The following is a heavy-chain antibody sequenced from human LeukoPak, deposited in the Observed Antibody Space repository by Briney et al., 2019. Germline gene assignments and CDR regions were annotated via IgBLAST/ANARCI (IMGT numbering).Heavy chain of an antibody. CDR2: ISSSSSTI. CDR3: ARDERDSGSYPNDY. V-gene: IGHV3-48*02. J-gene: IGHJ4*02. D-gene: IGHD1-26*01. CDR1: GFTFSSYS. Sequence: GGSLRLSCAASGFTFSSYSMNWVRQAPGKGLEWVSYISSSSSTIYYADSVKGRFTISRDNAKNSLYLQMNSLRDEDTAVYYCARDERDSGSYPNDYWGQGTLVTVSS.